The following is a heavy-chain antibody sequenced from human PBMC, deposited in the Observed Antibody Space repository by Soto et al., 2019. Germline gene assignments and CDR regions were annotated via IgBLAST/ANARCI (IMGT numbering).Heavy chain of an antibody. CDR2: ISGSGGST. V-gene: IGHV3-23*01. Sequence: GGSLRLSCAASGFTFSSYAMSWGLQAPGKGLEWVSAISGSGGSTYYADSVKGRFTISRDNSKNTLYLQMNSLRAEDTAVYYCAKETSCVSTSCYVKLRKYYYYYGMDVWGQGTTVTVSS. D-gene: IGHD2-2*01. J-gene: IGHJ6*02. CDR1: GFTFSSYA. CDR3: AKETSCVSTSCYVKLRKYYYYYGMDV.